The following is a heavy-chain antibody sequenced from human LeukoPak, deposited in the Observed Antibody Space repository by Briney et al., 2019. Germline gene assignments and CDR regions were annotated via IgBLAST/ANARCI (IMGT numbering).Heavy chain of an antibody. CDR2: VNHSGST. CDR1: GGSFSGYY. J-gene: IGHJ4*02. Sequence: SETLSLTCAVYGGSFSGYYWSWIRQPPGKGLEWIGEVNHSGSTNYNPSLKSRVTISVDTSKNQFSLKLSSVTAADTAVYYCARNRITIFGVVRGLDYWGQGTLVTVSS. V-gene: IGHV4-34*01. D-gene: IGHD3-3*01. CDR3: ARNRITIFGVVRGLDY.